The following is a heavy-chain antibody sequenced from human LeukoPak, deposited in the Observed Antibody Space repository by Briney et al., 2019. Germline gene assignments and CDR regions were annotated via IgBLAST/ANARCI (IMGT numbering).Heavy chain of an antibody. Sequence: GGSLRLSCAASGFSFSSYGMHLFRQAPGKGLEWVAFIRNDGSNKYYADSVKGRFTISRDNTKNTLYLQMNSLRAEDTAVYYCAKPGGASSIAYWGQGTLVTVSP. CDR3: AKPGGASSIAY. D-gene: IGHD6-6*01. V-gene: IGHV3-30*02. CDR1: GFSFSSYG. CDR2: IRNDGSNK. J-gene: IGHJ4*02.